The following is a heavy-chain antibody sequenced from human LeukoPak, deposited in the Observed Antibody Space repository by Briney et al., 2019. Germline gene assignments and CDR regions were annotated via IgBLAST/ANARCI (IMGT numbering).Heavy chain of an antibody. V-gene: IGHV3-7*01. J-gene: IGHJ4*02. D-gene: IGHD1-1*01. CDR3: ARGFIKLDY. CDR2: IKQDGSEK. CDR1: GFLFSSYW. Sequence: PGGALGLSCAASGFLFSSYWMSWVRQAPGKGLKWVANIKQDGSEKYYVDSVKGRFTISRDNAKNSLYLQMNSLRAEDTAVYYCARGFIKLDYWGQGTLVTVSS.